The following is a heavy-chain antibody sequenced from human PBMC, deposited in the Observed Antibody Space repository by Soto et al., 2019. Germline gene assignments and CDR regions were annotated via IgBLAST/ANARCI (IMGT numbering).Heavy chain of an antibody. Sequence: ASVKVSCTASGYTFTSYGISWVRQAPGQGLEWMGWISAYNGNTNYAQKLQGRVTMTTDTSTSTAYMELRSLRSDDTAVYYCARDQFEYCSGGSCSWFDPWGQGTLVTVSS. V-gene: IGHV1-18*01. D-gene: IGHD2-15*01. CDR1: GYTFTSYG. CDR2: ISAYNGNT. J-gene: IGHJ5*02. CDR3: ARDQFEYCSGGSCSWFDP.